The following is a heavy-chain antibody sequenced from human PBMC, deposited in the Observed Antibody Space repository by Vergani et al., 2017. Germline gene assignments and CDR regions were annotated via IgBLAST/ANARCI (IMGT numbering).Heavy chain of an antibody. CDR1: GFTFDDYA. CDR2: ISWNSGSI. D-gene: IGHD6-25*01. Sequence: EVQLVESGGGLVQPGRSLRLSCAASGFTFDDYAMHWVRQAPGKGLEWVSGISWNSGSIGYADSVKGRFTISRDNAKNSLYLQTNSLRDEDTALYYCAKGSGYPVLHHYFDYWGQGPLVTVSS. CDR3: AKGSGYPVLHHYFDY. J-gene: IGHJ4*02. V-gene: IGHV3-9*01.